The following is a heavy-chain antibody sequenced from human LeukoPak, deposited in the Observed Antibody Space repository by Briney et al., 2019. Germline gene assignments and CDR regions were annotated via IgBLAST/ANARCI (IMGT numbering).Heavy chain of an antibody. CDR3: GSYVTSIPSGMDV. CDR2: ISTDGSST. D-gene: IGHD3-10*02. J-gene: IGHJ6*02. Sequence: GGSLRLSCAASGFTFSRYWMHWLRQAPGKGLVWVSRISTDGSSTTYADSVKGRFTISRDNGRNTLYLQMYSLRAEYTAVYYCGSYVTSIPSGMDVWGQGTTVTVSS. CDR1: GFTFSRYW. V-gene: IGHV3-74*01.